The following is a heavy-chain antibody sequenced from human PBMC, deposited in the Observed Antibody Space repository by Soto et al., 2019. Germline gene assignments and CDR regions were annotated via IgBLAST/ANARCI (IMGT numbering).Heavy chain of an antibody. J-gene: IGHJ4*02. Sequence: GGSLRLSCAASGFTFSSYSMNWVRQAPGKGLEWVSYISSSSSTIYYADSVKGQFTISRDNAKNSLYLQMNSLRAEDTAVYYCASNVYGANFDYWGQGTLVTVSS. CDR2: ISSSSSTI. V-gene: IGHV3-48*01. D-gene: IGHD4-17*01. CDR1: GFTFSSYS. CDR3: ASNVYGANFDY.